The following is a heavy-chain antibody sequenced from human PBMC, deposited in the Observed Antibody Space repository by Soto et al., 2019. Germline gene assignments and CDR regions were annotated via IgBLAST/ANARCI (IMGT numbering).Heavy chain of an antibody. J-gene: IGHJ4*02. V-gene: IGHV3-30*18. CDR1: GFTFSSYV. D-gene: IGHD6-6*01. Sequence: GGSLRLSCAASGFTFSSYVMHWVRQAPGKGLEWVAVISYDGSNKYYADSVKGRFTISRDNSKNTLYLQMNSLRAEDTAVYYCAKEGSSPYYFDYWGQGTLVTVSS. CDR3: AKEGSSPYYFDY. CDR2: ISYDGSNK.